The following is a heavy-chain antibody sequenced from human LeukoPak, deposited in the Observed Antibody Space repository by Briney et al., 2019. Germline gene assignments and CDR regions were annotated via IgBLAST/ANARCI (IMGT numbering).Heavy chain of an antibody. Sequence: ASVKVSCKASGGTFSSYAISWVRQAPGQGLEWMGGIIPIFGTANYAQKFQGRVTITADESTSTAYMELSSLRCEDTAVYYCAREGSRVDYYDSSGYYYYFDYWGQGTLVTVSS. D-gene: IGHD3-22*01. J-gene: IGHJ4*02. V-gene: IGHV1-69*13. CDR2: IIPIFGTA. CDR1: GGTFSSYA. CDR3: AREGSRVDYYDSSGYYYYFDY.